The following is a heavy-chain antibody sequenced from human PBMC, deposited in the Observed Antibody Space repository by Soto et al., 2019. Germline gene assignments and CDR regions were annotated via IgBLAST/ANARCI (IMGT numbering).Heavy chain of an antibody. CDR2: IYYSGST. D-gene: IGHD2-2*01. Sequence: LSLTCTVSGGSISSYYWSWIRQHPGKGLEWIGYIYYSGSTNYNPSLKSRVTISVDTSKNQFSLKLSSVTAADTAVYYCARDRGSNGCSSTSCSLNYYGMDVWGQGTTVTVSS. J-gene: IGHJ6*02. CDR1: GGSISSYY. CDR3: ARDRGSNGCSSTSCSLNYYGMDV. V-gene: IGHV4-59*01.